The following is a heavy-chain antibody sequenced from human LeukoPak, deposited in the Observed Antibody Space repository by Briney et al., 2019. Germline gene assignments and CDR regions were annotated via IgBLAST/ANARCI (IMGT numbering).Heavy chain of an antibody. Sequence: PSETLSLTCTVSGGSISSYYWSWLRQPAGKGLEWIGRIYTSGSTNYNPSLKSRVTMSVDTSKNQFSLKLSSVTAADTAVYYCAREGEGDGTVVFDYWGQGTLVTVSS. CDR3: AREGEGDGTVVFDY. V-gene: IGHV4-4*07. CDR1: GGSISSYY. J-gene: IGHJ4*02. D-gene: IGHD4-23*01. CDR2: IYTSGST.